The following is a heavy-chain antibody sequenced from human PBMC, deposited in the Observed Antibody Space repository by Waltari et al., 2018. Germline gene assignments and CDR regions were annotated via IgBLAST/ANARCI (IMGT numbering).Heavy chain of an antibody. CDR1: GFTFSSYE. CDR2: ISSSGSTI. Sequence: EVQLVESGGGLVQPGVSLRLSCAASGFTFSSYEMNWVRQAPGKGLEWVSYISSSGSTIYYADSVKGRFTISRDNAKNSLYLQMNSLRAEDTAVYYCARLADYDSSGYYHHNWFDPWGQGTLVTVSS. V-gene: IGHV3-48*03. CDR3: ARLADYDSSGYYHHNWFDP. D-gene: IGHD3-22*01. J-gene: IGHJ5*02.